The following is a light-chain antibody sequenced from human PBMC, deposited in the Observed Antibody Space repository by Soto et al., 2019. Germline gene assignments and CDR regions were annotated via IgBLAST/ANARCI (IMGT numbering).Light chain of an antibody. V-gene: IGLV2-14*01. J-gene: IGLJ1*01. Sequence: QSVLTQPASVSGSPGQSITISCTGTSSDVGGYNYVAWYQQHPGKVPRLMIYEVSNRPSGVSNRFSGSKSGNTASLTVSGLQAEDEADYYCSSYAGSDVFVFGTGTKVTVL. CDR3: SSYAGSDVFV. CDR1: SSDVGGYNY. CDR2: EVS.